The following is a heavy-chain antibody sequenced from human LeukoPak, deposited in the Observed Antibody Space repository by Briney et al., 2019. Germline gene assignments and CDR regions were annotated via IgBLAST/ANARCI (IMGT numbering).Heavy chain of an antibody. V-gene: IGHV3-20*04. J-gene: IGHJ4*02. D-gene: IGHD2-15*01. Sequence: GGSLRLSCATSGFTFDDYGMSWVRQAPGKGLEWVPGITWNGGNTGYSYSVKGRFTISRDSAKNSLYLQMNSLRVEDTAMYYCARGYCSGSSCFPFDYWGQGTLVTVSS. CDR1: GFTFDDYG. CDR3: ARGYCSGSSCFPFDY. CDR2: ITWNGGNT.